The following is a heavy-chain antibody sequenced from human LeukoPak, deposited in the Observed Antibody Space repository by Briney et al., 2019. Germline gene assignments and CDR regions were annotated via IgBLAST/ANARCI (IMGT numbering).Heavy chain of an antibody. J-gene: IGHJ4*02. CDR1: GFTFSSSA. CDR2: ISASGGST. Sequence: GGSLRLSCAASGFTFSSSAMSWVRQVPGKGLEWVSGISASGGSTYYADSVRGRFTISRDNSKNTLYVQMNSLRDEDTAVYYCTRPESSSSLACDHWGQGTLVTVSS. CDR3: TRPESSSSLACDH. D-gene: IGHD2-2*01. V-gene: IGHV3-23*01.